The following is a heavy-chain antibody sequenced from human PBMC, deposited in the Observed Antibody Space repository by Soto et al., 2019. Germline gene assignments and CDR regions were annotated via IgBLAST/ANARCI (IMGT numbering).Heavy chain of an antibody. Sequence: EVQLVESGGGFVQPGRSLRLSCAASGSTSVDYAMHWVRQVLGKGLEWVSGIGWNSDRIDYADSVKGRFTTSRDNARNSLYLQMNSLRPEDTALYYCTKDISAGGADIWGQGTMVTVSS. V-gene: IGHV3-9*02. CDR3: TKDISAGGADI. J-gene: IGHJ3*02. D-gene: IGHD6-25*01. CDR2: IGWNSDRI. CDR1: GSTSVDYA.